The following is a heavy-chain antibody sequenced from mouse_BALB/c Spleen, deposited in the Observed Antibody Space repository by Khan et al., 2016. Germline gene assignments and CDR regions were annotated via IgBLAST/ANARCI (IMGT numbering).Heavy chain of an antibody. D-gene: IGHD1-1*01. Sequence: QIQLVQSGPELKKPGETVKISCKASGYNFTNYGMNWVKQAPGKGLNWMGWINTYTGEPTYTDDFKGRFAFSLATSASTAYLQINNLKNEDMATXYCARFRSATYWGQGTTLTVSS. CDR3: ARFRSATY. V-gene: IGHV9-1*02. CDR1: GYNFTNYG. J-gene: IGHJ2*01. CDR2: INTYTGEP.